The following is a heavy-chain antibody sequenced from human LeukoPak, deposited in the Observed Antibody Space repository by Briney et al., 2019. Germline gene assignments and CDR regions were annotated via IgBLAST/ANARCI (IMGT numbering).Heavy chain of an antibody. J-gene: IGHJ4*02. D-gene: IGHD1-1*01. CDR1: GDSVSSNSVA. V-gene: IGHV6-1*01. CDR3: ARSTGSSDY. Sequence: SQTLSLTCAISGDSVSSNSVAWNWIRQSPSRGLEWLGKTYYRSKWYNDYAVSVKNRITINPDTSKNQFSLQLNSVTPEDTAVYYCARSTGSSDYWGQGTLVTVSS. CDR2: TYYRSKWYN.